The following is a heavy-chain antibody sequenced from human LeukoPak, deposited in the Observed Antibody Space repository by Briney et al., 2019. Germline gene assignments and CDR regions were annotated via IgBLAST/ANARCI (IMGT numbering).Heavy chain of an antibody. V-gene: IGHV3-30*04. Sequence: PGRSLRLSCAASGFTFSNYAMHWVRQAPGKGLEWVAFISYDGKNTYYADSVKGRFTISRDNSKKTLNLQMNSLRAEDTAVYYCAKGMDGYNDYWGQGTLVTVSS. D-gene: IGHD5-24*01. CDR3: AKGMDGYNDY. J-gene: IGHJ4*02. CDR2: ISYDGKNT. CDR1: GFTFSNYA.